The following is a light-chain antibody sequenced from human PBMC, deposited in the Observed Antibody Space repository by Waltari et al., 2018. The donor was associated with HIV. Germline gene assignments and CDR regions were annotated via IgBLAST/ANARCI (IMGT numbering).Light chain of an antibody. V-gene: IGLV8-61*01. Sequence: QTVVTQEPSFSVSPGGTVTLTSGLSSCSVSTRCYPSWYQQTPGQAPRTLIYSTNTRSSGVPDRFSGSILGNKAALTITGAQADDESDYYCVLYMGSGIWVFGGGTKLTVL. CDR1: SCSVSTRCY. CDR3: VLYMGSGIWV. J-gene: IGLJ3*02. CDR2: STN.